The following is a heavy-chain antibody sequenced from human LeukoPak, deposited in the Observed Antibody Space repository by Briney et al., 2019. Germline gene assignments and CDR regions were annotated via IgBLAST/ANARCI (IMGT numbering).Heavy chain of an antibody. D-gene: IGHD6-19*01. V-gene: IGHV3-9*01. CDR3: AKGYSGWYSGSNFDY. J-gene: IGHJ4*02. Sequence: PGGSLRLSCAASGFTFDDYAMHWVRQAPGKGLEWVSGISWNSGSIGYADSVKGRFTISRDNAKNSLYLQMNSLRAEDTALYYCAKGYSGWYSGSNFDYWGQGTLVTVSS. CDR2: ISWNSGSI. CDR1: GFTFDDYA.